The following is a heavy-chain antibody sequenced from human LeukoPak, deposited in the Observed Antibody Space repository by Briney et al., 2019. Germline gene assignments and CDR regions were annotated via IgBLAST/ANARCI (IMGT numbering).Heavy chain of an antibody. CDR2: ISSSSSYI. CDR1: GFTFSSYS. Sequence: GGSLRLSCAASGFTFSSYSMNWVRQAPGKGLEWVSSISSSSSYIYYADSVKGRFTISRANAKNSLYLQMNSLRAEDTAVYYCARVKLSEWIQLWLLDYWGQGTLVTVSS. D-gene: IGHD5-18*01. J-gene: IGHJ4*02. V-gene: IGHV3-21*01. CDR3: ARVKLSEWIQLWLLDY.